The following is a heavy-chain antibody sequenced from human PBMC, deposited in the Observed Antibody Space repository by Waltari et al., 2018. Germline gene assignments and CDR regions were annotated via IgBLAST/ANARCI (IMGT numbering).Heavy chain of an antibody. D-gene: IGHD2-2*01. J-gene: IGHJ5*02. V-gene: IGHV4-34*01. CDR3: ARRKVVPAASNWFDP. CDR2: INHSGST. CDR1: GGSFSGYH. Sequence: QVQLQQWGAGLLKPSETLSLTCAVYGGSFSGYHWSWIRQPPGKGLEWIGEINHSGSTNYNPSLKSRVTISVDTSKNQFSLKLSSVTAADTAVYYCARRKVVPAASNWFDPWGQGTLVTVSS.